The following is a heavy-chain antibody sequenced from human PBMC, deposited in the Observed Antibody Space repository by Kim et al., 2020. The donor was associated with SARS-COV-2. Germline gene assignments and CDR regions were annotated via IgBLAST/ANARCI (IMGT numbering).Heavy chain of an antibody. V-gene: IGHV3-15*01. CDR3: TTDLVIVLLMGDY. CDR1: GFTFSNAW. CDR2: IKSKTDGGTT. J-gene: IGHJ4*02. D-gene: IGHD1-26*01. Sequence: GGSLRLSCAASGFTFSNAWMSWVRQAPGKGLEWVGRIKSKTDGGTTDYAAPVKCRFTISRDDSKNTLYLHMNSLKTEDTAVYYCTTDLVIVLLMGDYWGQGTLVTVSS.